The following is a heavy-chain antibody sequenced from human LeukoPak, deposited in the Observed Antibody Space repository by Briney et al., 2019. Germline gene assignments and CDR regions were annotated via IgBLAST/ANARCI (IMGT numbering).Heavy chain of an antibody. D-gene: IGHD2-2*01. V-gene: IGHV4-34*01. CDR1: GVSFSGYY. CDR3: ARARPIVVVPAAPSEIAFDI. Sequence: SETLALTCAVYGVSFSGYYWSWIRQPPGKGLELIGEINHSGSTNYNPSLKSRVTISVDTSKNQFSLKLSSVTAADTAVYYCARARPIVVVPAAPSEIAFDIWGQGTMVTVSS. J-gene: IGHJ3*02. CDR2: INHSGST.